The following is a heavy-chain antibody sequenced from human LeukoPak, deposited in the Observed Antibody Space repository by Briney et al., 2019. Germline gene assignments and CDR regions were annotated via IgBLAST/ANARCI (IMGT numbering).Heavy chain of an antibody. Sequence: SETLSLTCTVSGGSISSYYWSWIRQPPGKGLEWIGYIYYSGSTNYNPSLKSRVTISVDTSKNQFSLKLSSVTAADTAVYYCASFYYDYYYFDYWGQGTLATVSS. CDR1: GGSISSYY. V-gene: IGHV4-59*01. CDR2: IYYSGST. J-gene: IGHJ4*02. D-gene: IGHD3-22*01. CDR3: ASFYYDYYYFDY.